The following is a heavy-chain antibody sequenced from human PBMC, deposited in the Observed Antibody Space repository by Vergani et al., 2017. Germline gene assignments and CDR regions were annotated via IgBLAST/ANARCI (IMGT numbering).Heavy chain of an antibody. D-gene: IGHD3-22*01. V-gene: IGHV4-31*03. CDR2: IYYSGST. J-gene: IGHJ3*02. Sequence: QVQLQESGPGLVKPSQTLSLTCTVSGGSISSGGYYWSWIRQHPGKGLELIGYIYYSGSTYYNPALKSRVTRSVDTSKNQFSLKLSSVTAADTAVYYCARYGYYDSSGFPEGAFDIWGQGTMVTVSS. CDR1: GGSISSGGYY. CDR3: ARYGYYDSSGFPEGAFDI.